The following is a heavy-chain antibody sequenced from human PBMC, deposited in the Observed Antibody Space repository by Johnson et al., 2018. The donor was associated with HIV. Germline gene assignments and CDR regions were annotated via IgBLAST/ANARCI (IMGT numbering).Heavy chain of an antibody. V-gene: IGHV3-66*01. Sequence: VQLVESGGGLVQPGGSLRLSCAASGFTVSSNYMSWVRQAPGKGLEWVSVIYSGGSTFYADSVKGRFTISRDNSGNTLYLQMDSLRVEDTAVYYCASTRLGAFDIWGQGTMVTVFS. J-gene: IGHJ3*02. CDR1: GFTVSSNY. D-gene: IGHD6-6*01. CDR3: ASTRLGAFDI. CDR2: IYSGGST.